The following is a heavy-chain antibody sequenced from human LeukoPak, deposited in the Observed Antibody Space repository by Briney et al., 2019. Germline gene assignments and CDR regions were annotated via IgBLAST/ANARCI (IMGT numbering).Heavy chain of an antibody. D-gene: IGHD2-2*01. V-gene: IGHV3-74*01. Sequence: GGSLRLSCAASGFTFSGYAMSWVRQAPGKGLVWVSRINTDGSSTNYADSVKGRFTISRDNAKNTLYLQMKSLRAEDTAVYYCARAEDCSSTSCPRAFDIWGQGTMVTVSS. CDR3: ARAEDCSSTSCPRAFDI. CDR1: GFTFSGYA. CDR2: INTDGSST. J-gene: IGHJ3*02.